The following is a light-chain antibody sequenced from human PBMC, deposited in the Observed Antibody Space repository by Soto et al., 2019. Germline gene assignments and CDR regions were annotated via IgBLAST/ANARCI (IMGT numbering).Light chain of an antibody. V-gene: IGKV1-5*01. CDR2: DAS. CDR1: QSISSW. CDR3: QQLNTYPLT. Sequence: DIQMTQSPSTLSASVADRVTITCLASQSISSWLAWYQQKPGKAPKLLIYDASSLESGVPSRFSGSESGTEFTLTISSLQPEDFATYYCQQLNTYPLTFGGGTKVDIK. J-gene: IGKJ4*01.